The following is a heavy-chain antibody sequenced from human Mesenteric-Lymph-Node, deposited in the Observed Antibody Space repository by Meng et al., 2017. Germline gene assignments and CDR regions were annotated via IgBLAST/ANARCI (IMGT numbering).Heavy chain of an antibody. V-gene: IGHV1-18*01. CDR1: RGTLSSYA. Sequence: ASVKVSCKASRGTLSSYAISWVRQVHGQGLEWMGWVAAHSGDTKYAQSLQGRVTMTTDITTNTVFMELRRLTSDDTGVYYCAVDCSSTTCYGFEYWGQGTQVTVSS. CDR3: AVDCSSTTCYGFEY. J-gene: IGHJ4*02. CDR2: VAAHSGDT. D-gene: IGHD2-2*01.